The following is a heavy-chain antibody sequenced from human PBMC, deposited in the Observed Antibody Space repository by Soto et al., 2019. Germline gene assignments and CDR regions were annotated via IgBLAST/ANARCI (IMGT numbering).Heavy chain of an antibody. V-gene: IGHV4-4*07. Sequence: SETLSLTCDVSGGPITSFYWNWLRQPAGKGLEWIGRIXAXGTTXYXXSXXXRVTISGDTTKNHFSLRLTSVTAADTDVYYCARSSGYDYFYYGMDVWGPGTTVTVSS. D-gene: IGHD5-18*01. CDR1: GGPITSFY. CDR2: IXAXGTT. J-gene: IGHJ6*02. CDR3: ARSSGYDYFYYGMDV.